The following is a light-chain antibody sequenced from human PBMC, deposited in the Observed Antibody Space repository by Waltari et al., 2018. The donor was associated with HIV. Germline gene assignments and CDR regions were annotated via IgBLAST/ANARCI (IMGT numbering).Light chain of an antibody. J-gene: IGLJ2*01. CDR1: SSNIGRSS. V-gene: IGLV1-44*01. CDR2: SVN. Sequence: QSVLTQPPSASGTPGPRVTMSCSGSSSNIGRSSVNWYQQLPGTEPKLLIYSVNQRPFGVPDRFSGSKSGTSGSLAISGLQSEDEAVYYCASWEDSLNGVVFGGGTKLTVL. CDR3: ASWEDSLNGVV.